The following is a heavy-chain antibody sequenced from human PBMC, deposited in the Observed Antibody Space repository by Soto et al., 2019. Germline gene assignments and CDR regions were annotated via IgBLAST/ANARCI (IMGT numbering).Heavy chain of an antibody. CDR3: ARTPPYGHWLFDY. J-gene: IGHJ4*02. Sequence: SETLSLTCTVSGGSISSSSYYWGWIRQPPGKGLEWIGSIYYSGSTYYNPSLKSRVTISVDTSKNQFSLKLSSVTAADTAVYYCARTPPYGHWLFDYWGQGTLVTVSS. V-gene: IGHV4-39*01. CDR2: IYYSGST. CDR1: GGSISSSSYY. D-gene: IGHD5-12*01.